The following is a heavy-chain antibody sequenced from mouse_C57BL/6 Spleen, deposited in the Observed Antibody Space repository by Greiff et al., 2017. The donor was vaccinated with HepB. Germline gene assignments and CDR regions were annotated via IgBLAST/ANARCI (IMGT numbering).Heavy chain of an antibody. V-gene: IGHV1-54*01. CDR2: INPGSGGT. J-gene: IGHJ4*01. CDR3: AGDYDDAMDY. CDR1: GYAFTNYL. D-gene: IGHD2-4*01. Sequence: VQRVESGAELVRPGTSVKVSCKASGYAFTNYLIEWVKQRPGQGLEWIGVINPGSGGTNYNEKFKGKATLTADKSSSTAYMQLSSLTSEDSAVYFCAGDYDDAMDYLGQGTSVTVSS.